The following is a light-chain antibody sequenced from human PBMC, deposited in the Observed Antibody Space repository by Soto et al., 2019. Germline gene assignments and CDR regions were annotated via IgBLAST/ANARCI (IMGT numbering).Light chain of an antibody. CDR1: SSDVGGYNY. J-gene: IGLJ1*01. Sequence: QSVLTQPASVSGSPGQSITISCTGTSSDVGGYNYVSWCQQHPGKAPKLMIYEVSNRPSGVSNRFSGSKSGNTASLTISGLQAEDEADYYCRLYTSSSTYVFGTGTKVTVL. V-gene: IGLV2-14*01. CDR2: EVS. CDR3: RLYTSSSTYV.